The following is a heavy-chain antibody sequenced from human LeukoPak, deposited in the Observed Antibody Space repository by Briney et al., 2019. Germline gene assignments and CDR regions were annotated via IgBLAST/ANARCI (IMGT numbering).Heavy chain of an antibody. CDR3: ARVRTHSWGFDY. CDR1: GFTFSDYY. D-gene: IGHD3-16*01. J-gene: IGHJ4*02. Sequence: GGSLRLSCAASGFTFSDYYMSWIRQAPGKGLEWASYISSSGSTIYYADSVKGRFTISRDNAKNSLYLQMNSLGAEDTAVYYCARVRTHSWGFDYWGQGTLVTVSS. V-gene: IGHV3-11*01. CDR2: ISSSGSTI.